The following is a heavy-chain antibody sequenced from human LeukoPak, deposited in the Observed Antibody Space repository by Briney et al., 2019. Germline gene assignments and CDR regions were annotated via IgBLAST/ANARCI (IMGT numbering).Heavy chain of an antibody. CDR1: GFTFSSYA. CDR3: AKEKFSSVPGIRAAGQVTFGFDY. Sequence: GGSLRLSCAASGFTFSSYAMSWVRQAPGKGLEWVSAISGSGGSTYYADSVKGRFTISRDNSKNTLYLQMNSLRAEDTAVYYCAKEKFSSVPGIRAAGQVTFGFDYWGQGTLVTVSS. V-gene: IGHV3-23*01. J-gene: IGHJ4*02. CDR2: ISGSGGST. D-gene: IGHD3-16*01.